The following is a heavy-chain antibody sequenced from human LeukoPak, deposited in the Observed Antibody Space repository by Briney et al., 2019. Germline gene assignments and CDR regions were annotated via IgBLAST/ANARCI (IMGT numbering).Heavy chain of an antibody. V-gene: IGHV4-61*02. Sequence: SETLSLTCTVSGGSISIGSYYWGWIRQPAGKGREWIGRIYTSGSTNYNPSVKSRVNISVDPSKIQFSLKLGSVTAADTAVYYCASLSEIDAFDIWGQGTMVTVSS. J-gene: IGHJ3*02. D-gene: IGHD5-24*01. CDR3: ASLSEIDAFDI. CDR2: IYTSGST. CDR1: GGSISIGSYY.